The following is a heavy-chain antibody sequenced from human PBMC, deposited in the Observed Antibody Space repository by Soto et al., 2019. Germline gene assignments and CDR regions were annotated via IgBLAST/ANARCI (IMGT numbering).Heavy chain of an antibody. CDR2: IDHSGST. CDR3: AASYYAILTGHFAFDI. Sequence: PSATLSLTCPIPGFSITSFHYYWIWIRPPPGKGLEWIGYIDHSGSTTYNPSLKSRVTISIDTSKTQFSLNLTSVTAADTAVYFCAASYYAILTGHFAFDIWGHGTMVTVS. J-gene: IGHJ3*02. CDR1: GFSITSFHYY. D-gene: IGHD3-9*01. V-gene: IGHV4-61*01.